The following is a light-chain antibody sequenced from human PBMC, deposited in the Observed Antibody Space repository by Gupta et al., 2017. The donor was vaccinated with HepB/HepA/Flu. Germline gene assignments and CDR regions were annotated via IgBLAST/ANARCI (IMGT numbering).Light chain of an antibody. Sequence: DIVMTQSPDSLAVSLGERATINCKSSQSVLYSSNNKNYLAWYQQKPGQPPKLLIYWASTRESGVPDRFSGSGSGTDFTLTISSLQAEDVAVYYCQQDDNTPITFGQGTRLEIK. CDR1: QSVLYSSNNKNY. J-gene: IGKJ5*01. CDR3: QQDDNTPIT. CDR2: WAS. V-gene: IGKV4-1*01.